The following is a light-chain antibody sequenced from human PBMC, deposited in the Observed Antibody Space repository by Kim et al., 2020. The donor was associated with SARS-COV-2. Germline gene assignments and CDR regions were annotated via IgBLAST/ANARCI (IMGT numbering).Light chain of an antibody. V-gene: IGLV3-19*01. CDR3: NSRDTNDNVV. CDR1: SLRSYY. J-gene: IGLJ2*01. Sequence: ALGQTVRITGQGDSLRSYYATWYKQKPGQAPILVIYGKNNRPSGIPDRFSGSSSGNTASLTITGTQAGDEADYYCNSRDTNDNVVFGGGTKLTVL. CDR2: GKN.